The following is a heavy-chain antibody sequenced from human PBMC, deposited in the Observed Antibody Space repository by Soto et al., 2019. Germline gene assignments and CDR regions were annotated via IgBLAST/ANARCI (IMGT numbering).Heavy chain of an antibody. Sequence: EVQLVQSGAEVKKAGESLKISCQGSGYSFTNYWVGWVRQIPGRGLEWMGIIHPGDSDTRYSPFFQGQVTISADKSISTAYLQWSSLKASDTAMYYCARHNRYSSTWFEGWFDPWAQGTLVTVSS. CDR2: IHPGDSDT. V-gene: IGHV5-51*03. CDR3: ARHNRYSSTWFEGWFDP. J-gene: IGHJ5*02. D-gene: IGHD6-13*01. CDR1: GYSFTNYW.